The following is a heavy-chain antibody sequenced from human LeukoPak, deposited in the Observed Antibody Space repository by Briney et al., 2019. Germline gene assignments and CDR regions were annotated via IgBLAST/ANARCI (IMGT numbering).Heavy chain of an antibody. D-gene: IGHD6-19*01. CDR3: AKTTTGYSSGRYPGWPADY. CDR1: GFTFNSYA. Sequence: PGGSLTLSCAAYGFTFNSYAMYWVRQAPGKGLEWVSGIFGSGGSPHYADSVKGRFTISRDNSKNTVYLQMSSLRPEDTAVYYCAKTTTGYSSGRYPGWPADYWGQGSLVTVSS. CDR2: IFGSGGSP. J-gene: IGHJ4*02. V-gene: IGHV3-23*01.